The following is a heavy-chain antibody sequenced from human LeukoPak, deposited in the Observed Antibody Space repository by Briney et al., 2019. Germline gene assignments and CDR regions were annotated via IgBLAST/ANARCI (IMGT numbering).Heavy chain of an antibody. CDR3: ARVRYAYCGGDCYQYFFDN. J-gene: IGHJ4*02. D-gene: IGHD2-21*02. Sequence: SETLSLTCTVSGGSIRSYYWTWIRQPPGKELEWIGYIYYSGGTNYNPSLESRVTISLDTPKNQFSLKLSSVTAADTAVYYCARVRYAYCGGDCYQYFFDNWGQGMLVTVSS. V-gene: IGHV4-59*01. CDR2: IYYSGGT. CDR1: GGSIRSYY.